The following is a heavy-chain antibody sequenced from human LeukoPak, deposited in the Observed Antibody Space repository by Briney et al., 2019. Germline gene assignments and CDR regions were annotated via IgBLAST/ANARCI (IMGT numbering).Heavy chain of an antibody. V-gene: IGHV1-69*05. CDR1: GGTFSSYA. D-gene: IGHD3-3*01. Sequence: ASVKVSCKASGGTFSSYAISWVRQAPGQGLEWMGRIIPIFCTANYAQKFQGRVTITTDESTSTAYMELSSLRSEDTAVYYCARDRRGTIFGVVTERPYYYYYYYMDVWGKGTTVTVSS. J-gene: IGHJ6*03. CDR3: ARDRRGTIFGVVTERPYYYYYYYMDV. CDR2: IIPIFCTA.